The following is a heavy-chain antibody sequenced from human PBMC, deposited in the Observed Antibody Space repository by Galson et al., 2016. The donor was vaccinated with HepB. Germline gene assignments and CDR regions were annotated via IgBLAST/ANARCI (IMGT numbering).Heavy chain of an antibody. CDR1: GYTFTSHY. D-gene: IGHD5-18*01. J-gene: IGHJ4*02. CDR3: VRGKIEDYTYGYEGDY. CDR2: INPSGGST. V-gene: IGHV1-46*01. Sequence: QSGAEVKKPGESLKISCKASGYTFTSHYMHWARQAPGQGLEWMGIINPSGGSTSNAQKFQGRVTMTRDTSTSTVYMELSSLKPEDTAVYFCVRGKIEDYTYGYEGDYWGQGTLVSVSS.